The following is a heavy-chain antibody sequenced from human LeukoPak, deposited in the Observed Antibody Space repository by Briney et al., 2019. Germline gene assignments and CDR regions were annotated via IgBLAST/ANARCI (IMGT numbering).Heavy chain of an antibody. CDR2: INHSGST. V-gene: IGHV4-34*01. J-gene: IGHJ5*02. CDR1: DGSFSGYY. CDR3: ARGPDSGSYYAWFDP. Sequence: SETLSLTRAVYDGSFSGYYWSWIRQPPGKGREWIGEINHSGSTNYNPSLMSRVTISVDTSKNQFSLRLSSVTAADTAVYYCARGPDSGSYYAWFDPWGQGTLVTVSS. D-gene: IGHD1-26*01.